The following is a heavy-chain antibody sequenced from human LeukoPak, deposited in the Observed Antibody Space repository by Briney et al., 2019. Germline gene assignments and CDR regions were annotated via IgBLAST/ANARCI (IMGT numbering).Heavy chain of an antibody. CDR2: IYYSGSA. CDR1: GGSISSYY. V-gene: IGHV4-59*01. CDR3: ARGVDYDFWSGTLFDP. D-gene: IGHD3-3*01. Sequence: SETLSLTCTVSGGSISSYYWSWIRQPPGKGLEWIGYIYYSGSANYNPSLKSRVTISVDTSKNQFSLNLNSVTAADTAVYYCARGVDYDFWSGTLFDPWGQGTLVSVSS. J-gene: IGHJ5*02.